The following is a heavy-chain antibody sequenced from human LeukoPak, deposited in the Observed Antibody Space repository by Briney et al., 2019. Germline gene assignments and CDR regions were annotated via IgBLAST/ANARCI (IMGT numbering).Heavy chain of an antibody. V-gene: IGHV3-33*01. CDR1: GFTFSSYG. J-gene: IGHJ4*02. Sequence: GGSLRLSCAASGFTFSSYGMHWVRQAPGKGLEWVAVIWYDGSNKYYADSVKGRFTISRDNSKNTLYLQMNSLRAEDTAVYYCARVGVIYDSSGYLDYWGRGTLVTVSS. CDR3: ARVGVIYDSSGYLDY. D-gene: IGHD3-22*01. CDR2: IWYDGSNK.